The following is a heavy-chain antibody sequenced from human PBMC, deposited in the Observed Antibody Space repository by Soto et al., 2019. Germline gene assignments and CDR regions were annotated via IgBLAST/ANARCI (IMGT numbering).Heavy chain of an antibody. CDR2: IYYSGST. J-gene: IGHJ4*02. CDR3: ARAASFYYDSTGYYHFDY. D-gene: IGHD3-22*01. V-gene: IGHV4-31*03. Sequence: SETLSLTCTVSGGSINSGGFYWSWIRQHPGKGLEWIGYIYYSGSTYYNPSLKSRVIISVDTSKNQFSLRPRSVTAADTAVYYCARAASFYYDSTGYYHFDYWGQGSLV. CDR1: GGSINSGGFY.